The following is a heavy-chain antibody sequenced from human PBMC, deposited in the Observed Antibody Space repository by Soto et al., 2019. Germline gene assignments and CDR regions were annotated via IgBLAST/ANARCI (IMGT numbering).Heavy chain of an antibody. Sequence: SVKVSCNASGGTFSSYAISWVRQAPGQGLECIGGIIPIFGTANYAQKFQGRVTITADESTSTAYMELSSLRSEDTAVYYCASTAAAVDYDYYGMDVWGQGTTVTVSS. J-gene: IGHJ6*02. D-gene: IGHD6-13*01. V-gene: IGHV1-69*13. CDR2: IIPIFGTA. CDR1: GGTFSSYA. CDR3: ASTAAAVDYDYYGMDV.